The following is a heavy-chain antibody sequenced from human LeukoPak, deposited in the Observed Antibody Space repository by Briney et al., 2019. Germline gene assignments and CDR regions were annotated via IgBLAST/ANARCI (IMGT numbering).Heavy chain of an antibody. Sequence: SETLSLTCAVYGGSFSGYYWTWIRQPPGKGLEWIGEINHSGSTNYNPSLKSRVTISVDTSKNQLSLKLSSVTAADTAVYYCARPYYYDSRIDPWGQGILVTVSS. D-gene: IGHD3-22*01. J-gene: IGHJ5*02. V-gene: IGHV4-34*01. CDR3: ARPYYYDSRIDP. CDR2: INHSGST. CDR1: GGSFSGYY.